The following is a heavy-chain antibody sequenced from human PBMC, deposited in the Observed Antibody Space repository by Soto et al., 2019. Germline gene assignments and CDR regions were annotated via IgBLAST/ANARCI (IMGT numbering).Heavy chain of an antibody. Sequence: ASVKVSCKASGGTFSSYAISWVRQAPGQGLEWMGGIIPIFGTANYAQKFQGRVTITADESTSTAYMELSSLRSEDTAVYYCAGILEWLLNYCFDPWGQGTLVTVSS. V-gene: IGHV1-69*13. J-gene: IGHJ5*02. CDR1: GGTFSSYA. D-gene: IGHD3-3*01. CDR2: IIPIFGTA. CDR3: AGILEWLLNYCFDP.